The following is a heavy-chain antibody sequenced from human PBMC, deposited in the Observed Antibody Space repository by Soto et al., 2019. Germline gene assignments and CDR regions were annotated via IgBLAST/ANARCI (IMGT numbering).Heavy chain of an antibody. D-gene: IGHD3-16*01. CDR2: IDYDGTTT. CDR1: GFSFDSYW. V-gene: IGHV3-74*01. CDR3: ATFTFGRPFDT. Sequence: EVQLVESGGGLVQPGGSLRLSCAASGFSFDSYWMHWVRQAPGQGPMWVSRIDYDGTTTNYADSVKGRFTISRDNAKSTLYLQMNSLRADDTAVYFCATFTFGRPFDTWGQGTMVTVSS. J-gene: IGHJ3*02.